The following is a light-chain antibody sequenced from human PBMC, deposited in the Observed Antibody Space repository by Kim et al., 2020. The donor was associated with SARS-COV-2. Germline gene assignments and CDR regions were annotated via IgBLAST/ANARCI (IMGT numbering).Light chain of an antibody. J-gene: IGKJ1*01. CDR1: HSVSNY. CDR3: QQRSNCLTWT. CDR2: EAS. Sequence: PEESAPLSCRASHSVSNYVAWYQQTAGQAPRLLSYEASTRATGIPARFSGSGSGTDFTLTISSLEPEDFAFYHRQQRSNCLTWTFGQGTKVDIK. V-gene: IGKV3-11*01.